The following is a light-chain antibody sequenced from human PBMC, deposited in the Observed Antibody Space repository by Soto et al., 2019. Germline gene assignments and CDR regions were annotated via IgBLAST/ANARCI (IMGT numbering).Light chain of an antibody. V-gene: IGLV2-23*01. J-gene: IGLJ2*01. CDR2: EGS. Sequence: QSALTQPASVSGSPGQSITISCTVTSSDVGSYNLVSWYQQHPGKAPKLMIYEGSKRPSGVSNRFSGSKSGNTASLTISGLQAEDEADYYCCSYAGTDVVFGGGTQLTVL. CDR1: SSDVGSYNL. CDR3: CSYAGTDVV.